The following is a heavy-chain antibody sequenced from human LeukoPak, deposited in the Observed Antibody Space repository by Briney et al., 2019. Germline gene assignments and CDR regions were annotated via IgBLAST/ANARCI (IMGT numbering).Heavy chain of an antibody. CDR3: AADFPRMYTTGPSYFDL. CDR2: IVVGSGNT. D-gene: IGHD2/OR15-2a*01. V-gene: IGHV1-58*02. CDR1: GFTFTSSA. Sequence: ASVKVSCKASGFTFTSSAMQWVRQAREQRLEWIGWIVVGSGNTNYAQKFQERVTITRDMSTSTAYMELSSLRSEDTAVYYCAADFPRMYTTGPSYFDLWGRGTLVTVSS. J-gene: IGHJ2*01.